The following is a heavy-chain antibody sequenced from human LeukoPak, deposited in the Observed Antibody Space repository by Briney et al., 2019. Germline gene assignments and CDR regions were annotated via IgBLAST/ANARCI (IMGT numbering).Heavy chain of an antibody. D-gene: IGHD6-19*01. V-gene: IGHV1-2*02. CDR3: ARDVKVAVAGTVAFDI. J-gene: IGHJ3*02. CDR1: GYTFTGYY. Sequence: EASVKVSCKASGYTFTGYYMHWVRQAPGQGLEWMGWINPNSGGTNYAQKFQGRVTMTRDTSISTAYMELSRLRSDDTAVYYCARDVKVAVAGTVAFDIWGQGTMVTVSS. CDR2: INPNSGGT.